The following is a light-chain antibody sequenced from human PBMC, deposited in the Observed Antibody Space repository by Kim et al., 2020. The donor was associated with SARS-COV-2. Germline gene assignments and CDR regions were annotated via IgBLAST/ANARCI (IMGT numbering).Light chain of an antibody. Sequence: SSELTQDPAVSVVLGQTVRITCQGDSLRKYYGIWYQQKQGQAPILVISGKNNRRSGIPDRFSGSGSGNTASLTIAGAQAEDEADYYCNSRDIGDYVIFGGGTQLTVL. V-gene: IGLV3-19*01. CDR2: GKN. J-gene: IGLJ2*01. CDR1: SLRKYY. CDR3: NSRDIGDYVI.